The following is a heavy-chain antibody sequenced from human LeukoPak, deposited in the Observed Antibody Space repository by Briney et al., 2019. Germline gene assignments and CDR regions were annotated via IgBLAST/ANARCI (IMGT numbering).Heavy chain of an antibody. Sequence: SETLSLTCTVSGGSISSSSYDWGWIRQPPGKGLEWIGSIYYSGSTYYNPSLKSRVIISVNTSKNQFSLKLSSVTAADTAVYYCAKRRLRDYASDYWGQGTLVTVSS. V-gene: IGHV4-39*01. D-gene: IGHD3-16*01. CDR1: GGSISSSSYD. CDR3: AKRRLRDYASDY. CDR2: IYYSGST. J-gene: IGHJ4*02.